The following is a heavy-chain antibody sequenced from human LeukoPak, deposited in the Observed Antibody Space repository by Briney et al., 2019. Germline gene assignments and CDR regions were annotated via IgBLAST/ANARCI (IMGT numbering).Heavy chain of an antibody. D-gene: IGHD6-6*01. CDR3: ARIGYSSSSFDY. V-gene: IGHV3-7*01. CDR2: IKQDGSVK. J-gene: IGHJ4*02. Sequence: PGGSLRLSCAASGFKFDNYWMSWVRQAPGKGLEWVANIKQDGSVKYYVDSVKGRFTISRDNARSSQYLQMNSLRPEDTAVYYCARIGYSSSSFDYWGQGTLVTVSS. CDR1: GFKFDNYW.